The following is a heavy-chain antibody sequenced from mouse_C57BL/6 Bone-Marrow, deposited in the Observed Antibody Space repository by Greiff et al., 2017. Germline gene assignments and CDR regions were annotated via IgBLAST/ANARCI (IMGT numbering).Heavy chain of an antibody. V-gene: IGHV1-81*01. CDR3: AREGAFITTVVSPFDY. CDR1: GYTFTSYG. Sequence: VQLQQSGAELARPGASVKLSCKASGYTFTSYGISWVKQRTGQGLEWIGEIYPRSGNTYYNEKVKGKATLTADKSSSTAYMGLRSLTSEDSAVYFCAREGAFITTVVSPFDYWGQGTTLTVSS. D-gene: IGHD1-1*01. J-gene: IGHJ2*01. CDR2: IYPRSGNT.